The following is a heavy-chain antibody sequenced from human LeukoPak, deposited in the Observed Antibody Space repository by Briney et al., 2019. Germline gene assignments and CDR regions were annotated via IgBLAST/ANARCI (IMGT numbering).Heavy chain of an antibody. J-gene: IGHJ6*03. Sequence: PGGSLRLSCAASGFTFSSYGMHWVRQAPGKGLEWVAFIRYDGSNKYYADSVKGRFTISRDNSKNTLYLQMNSLRAEDTAVYYCAKEVVVHYYYYYYMDVWGKGTTVTISS. V-gene: IGHV3-30*02. CDR1: GFTFSSYG. D-gene: IGHD2-21*01. CDR3: AKEVVVHYYYYYYMDV. CDR2: IRYDGSNK.